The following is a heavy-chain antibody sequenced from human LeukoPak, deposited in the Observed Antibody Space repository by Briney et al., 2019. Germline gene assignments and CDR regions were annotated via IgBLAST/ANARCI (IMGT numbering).Heavy chain of an antibody. J-gene: IGHJ3*02. V-gene: IGHV1-69*04. CDR3: AREGYYDSSGYAGDAFDI. D-gene: IGHD3-22*01. CDR1: GGTFSSYA. CDR2: IIPILGIA. Sequence: ASVKVSCKASGGTFSSYAISWVRQAPGQGLEWMGRIIPILGIANYAQKLQGRVTMTTDTSTSTAYMELRSLRSDDTAVYYCAREGYYDSSGYAGDAFDIWGQGTMVTVSS.